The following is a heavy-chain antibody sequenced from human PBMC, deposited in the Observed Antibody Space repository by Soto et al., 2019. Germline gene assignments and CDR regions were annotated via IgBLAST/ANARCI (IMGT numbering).Heavy chain of an antibody. CDR2: IYHSGST. CDR3: ARDYMAVVD. CDR1: GSSISSVSYY. D-gene: IGHD2-15*01. V-gene: IGHV4-31*03. Sequence: PSETLSLTCTFSGSSISSVSYYWSWIRQHPGKGLEWIGYIYHSGSTYYNPSLKSRATISLDTSKNQFSLKLSSVTAADTAVYYCARDYMAVVDWGQGTLVTVSS. J-gene: IGHJ4*02.